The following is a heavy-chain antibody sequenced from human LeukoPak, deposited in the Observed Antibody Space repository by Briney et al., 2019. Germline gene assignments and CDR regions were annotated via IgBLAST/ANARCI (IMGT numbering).Heavy chain of an antibody. Sequence: ASVKVSCKASGGTFSSYAISWVRRAPGQGLEWMGGIIPIFGTANYAQKFQGRVTITADESTSTAYMELSSLRSEDTAVYYCARDRLGYYDSSGYYSWYFDLWGRGTLVTVSS. CDR1: GGTFSSYA. CDR3: ARDRLGYYDSSGYYSWYFDL. V-gene: IGHV1-69*01. J-gene: IGHJ2*01. CDR2: IIPIFGTA. D-gene: IGHD3-22*01.